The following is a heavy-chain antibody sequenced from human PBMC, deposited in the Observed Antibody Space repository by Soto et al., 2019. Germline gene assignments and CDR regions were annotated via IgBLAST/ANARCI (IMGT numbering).Heavy chain of an antibody. J-gene: IGHJ6*02. CDR1: GYTFTSYY. V-gene: IGHV1-46*01. Sequence: QVQLVQSGAEAKKPGASVKVSCKASGYTFTSYYMHWVRQAPGQGLEWMGIINPSGGSTSYAQKFQGRVTMTRDTSTSTVYMELSSLRSEDTAVYYCARDRAYTIFGVASDYYGMDVWGQGTTVTVSS. D-gene: IGHD3-3*01. CDR3: ARDRAYTIFGVASDYYGMDV. CDR2: INPSGGST.